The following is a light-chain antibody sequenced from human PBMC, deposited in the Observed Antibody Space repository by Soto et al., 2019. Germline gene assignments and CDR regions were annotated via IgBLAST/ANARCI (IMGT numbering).Light chain of an antibody. CDR2: AAS. CDR3: QQYDHWPRT. Sequence: EMVVTQSPATLSVSPGETAALSCRASQSVSSNLAWYQHKPGQTPRLLIYAASTRATGIPARFSGSGSGTDFNITITSLQSEDSAVYYCQQYDHWPRTFGQGTKVE. V-gene: IGKV3D-15*01. J-gene: IGKJ1*01. CDR1: QSVSSN.